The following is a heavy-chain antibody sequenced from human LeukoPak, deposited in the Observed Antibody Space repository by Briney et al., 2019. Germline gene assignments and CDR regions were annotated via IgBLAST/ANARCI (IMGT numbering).Heavy chain of an antibody. J-gene: IGHJ4*02. V-gene: IGHV4-59*12. CDR3: AKEPIHSSGHYFDF. CDR1: GGSISSYY. D-gene: IGHD3-22*01. Sequence: SETLSLTCTVSGGSISSYYWSWIRQPPGKGLEWIGYIYYSGSTNYNPSLKSRVTISVDTSKNQFSLKLSSVTAADTAVYYCAKEPIHSSGHYFDFWGQGTLVTVSS. CDR2: IYYSGST.